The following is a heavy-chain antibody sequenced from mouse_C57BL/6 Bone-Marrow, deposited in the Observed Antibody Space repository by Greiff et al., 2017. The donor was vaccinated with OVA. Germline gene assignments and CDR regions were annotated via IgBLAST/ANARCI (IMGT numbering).Heavy chain of an antibody. V-gene: IGHV8-8*01. CDR3: ARMGIPITAVVAHWYFDV. D-gene: IGHD1-1*01. CDR2: IWWDDDK. Sequence: QVQLKESGPGILQPSQTLSLTCSFSGFSLSTFGMGVGWIRQPSGKGLEWLAHIWWDDDKYYNPALKSRPTISKDTSKNQVFLKIANVDTADTATYYCARMGIPITAVVAHWYFDVWGTGTTVTVSS. CDR1: GFSLSTFGMG. J-gene: IGHJ1*03.